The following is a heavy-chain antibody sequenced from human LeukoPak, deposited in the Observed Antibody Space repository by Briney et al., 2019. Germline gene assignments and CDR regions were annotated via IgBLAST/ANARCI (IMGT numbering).Heavy chain of an antibody. CDR2: MNPNSGNT. CDR1: GYTLTSFG. V-gene: IGHV1-8*02. Sequence: ASVKVSCKASGYTLTSFGFSWVRQAPGQGLEWMGWMNPNSGNTGYAQKFQGRVTMTRNTSISTAYMELSSLRSEDTAVYYCARGAVYGSGSYYNGFDPWGQGTLVTVSS. CDR3: ARGAVYGSGSYYNGFDP. J-gene: IGHJ5*02. D-gene: IGHD3-10*01.